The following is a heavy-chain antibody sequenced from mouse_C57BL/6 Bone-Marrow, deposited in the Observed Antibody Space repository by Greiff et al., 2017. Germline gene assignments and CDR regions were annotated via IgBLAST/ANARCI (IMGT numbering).Heavy chain of an antibody. CDR1: GYTFTSYW. D-gene: IGHD4-1*01. CDR2: IYPTSGRT. V-gene: IGHV1-55*01. Sequence: QVHVKQPGAELVKPGASVKMSCKASGYTFTSYWITWVKQRPGQGLEWIGVIYPTSGRTNYNEKFKSKAILTVDTSSNTAYMQLSSLTSEDSAVFYGARSGPLGRSFDYWGQGTTLTVSS. CDR3: ARSGPLGRSFDY. J-gene: IGHJ2*01.